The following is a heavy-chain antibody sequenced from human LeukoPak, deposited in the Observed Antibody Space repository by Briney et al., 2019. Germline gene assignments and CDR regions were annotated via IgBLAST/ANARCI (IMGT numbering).Heavy chain of an antibody. V-gene: IGHV4-59*12. CDR1: GGSISSYY. Sequence: SETLSLTCTVSGGSISSYYWSWIRQPPGKGLEWIGYIYYSGSTNYNPSLKSRVTISVDTSKNQFSLKLSSVTAADTAVYYCARDTGATVTTDWFDPWGQGTLVTVSS. D-gene: IGHD4-17*01. J-gene: IGHJ5*02. CDR2: IYYSGST. CDR3: ARDTGATVTTDWFDP.